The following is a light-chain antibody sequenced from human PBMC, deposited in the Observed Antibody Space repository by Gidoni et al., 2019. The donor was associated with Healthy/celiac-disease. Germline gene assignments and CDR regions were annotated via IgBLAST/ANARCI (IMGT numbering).Light chain of an antibody. V-gene: IGKV3-20*01. J-gene: IGKJ2*01. Sequence: IVLTQSPGTLSLSPGERATLSCRASQSVSSSYLAWYQQKPGQAPRLLIYGASSRATGIPDRFSGSGSGTDFTLTISRLEPEDFAVDYCQQYGSSPLYTFGQGTKLEIK. CDR1: QSVSSSY. CDR2: GAS. CDR3: QQYGSSPLYT.